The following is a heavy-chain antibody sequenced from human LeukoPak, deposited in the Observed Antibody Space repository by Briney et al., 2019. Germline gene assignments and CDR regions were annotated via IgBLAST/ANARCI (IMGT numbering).Heavy chain of an antibody. D-gene: IGHD3-10*01. J-gene: IGHJ6*03. Sequence: SETRSLTCAVSGGSISSSNWWSWVRQPPGKGLEWIGEIYHSGSTNYNPSLKSRVTISVDKSKNQFSLRLTSVTAADTALYFCARQLYTSGSYYAPIDVWGKGTTVTISS. CDR3: ARQLYTSGSYYAPIDV. V-gene: IGHV4-4*02. CDR1: GGSISSSNW. CDR2: IYHSGST.